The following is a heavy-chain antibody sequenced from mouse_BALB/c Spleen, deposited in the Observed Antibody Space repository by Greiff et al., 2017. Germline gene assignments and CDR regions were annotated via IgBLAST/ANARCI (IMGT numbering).Heavy chain of an antibody. CDR1: GYSFTDYI. V-gene: IGHV1-39*01. CDR3: ARWGLRQGGYAMDY. J-gene: IGHJ4*01. D-gene: IGHD2-4*01. CDR2: INPYYGST. Sequence: VQLQQTGPELVKPGASVKISCKASGYSFTDYIMLWVKQSHGKSLEWIGNINPYYGSTSYNLKFKGKATLTVDKSSSTAYMQLNSLTSEDSAVYYCARWGLRQGGYAMDYWGQGTSVTVSS.